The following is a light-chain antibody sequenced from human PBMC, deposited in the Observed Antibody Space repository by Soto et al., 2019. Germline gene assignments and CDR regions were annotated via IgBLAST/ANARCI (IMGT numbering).Light chain of an antibody. CDR3: VSFTTSKSYV. Sequence: LTQPASVSGSPGQSITISWTGTSSDVGAYIFVSWYQQYPGKAPKLMIYDITNRPSGVSNRFSGSKAGNTASLTISGLQAEDEADYYCVSFTTSKSYVFGTGTKVTVL. CDR1: SSDVGAYIF. CDR2: DIT. V-gene: IGLV2-14*01. J-gene: IGLJ1*01.